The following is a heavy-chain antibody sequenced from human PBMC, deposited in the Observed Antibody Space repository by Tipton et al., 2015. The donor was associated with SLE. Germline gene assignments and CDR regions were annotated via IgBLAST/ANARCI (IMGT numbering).Heavy chain of an antibody. Sequence: LSLTCTVSGGSISSYYWSWIRQPPGKGLEWIGEISHSGGANYNPSLKSRATVSLDRSNNHFSLRLTSVTAADTAVYYCARGVSGYFHYCXXXVWGKGTTVTISS. CDR2: ISHSGGA. CDR3: ARGVSGYFHYCXXXV. CDR1: GGSISSYY. V-gene: IGHV4-34*01. D-gene: IGHD3-16*01. J-gene: IGHJ6*03.